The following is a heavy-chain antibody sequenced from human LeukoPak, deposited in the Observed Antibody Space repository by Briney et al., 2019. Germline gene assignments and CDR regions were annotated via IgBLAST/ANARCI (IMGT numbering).Heavy chain of an antibody. CDR1: GGYISSYY. D-gene: IGHD6-19*01. CDR3: AMRRCSSGNCDPWYYDY. J-gene: IGHJ4*02. CDR2: IYYSGST. Sequence: PSETLSLTCTASGGYISSYYWTWIRQPPGKGLEWIGYIYYSGSTNYNPSLRSRVTISVDTSKNQFSLKLSSVTAADTAVYYCAMRRCSSGNCDPWYYDYWGQGTLVTVSS. V-gene: IGHV4-59*08.